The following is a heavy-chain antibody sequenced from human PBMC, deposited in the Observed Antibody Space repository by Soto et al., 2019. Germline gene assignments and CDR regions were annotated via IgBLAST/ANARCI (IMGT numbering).Heavy chain of an antibody. Sequence: PSETLSLTCTVSGASISPYYWSWIRQPPGKELEWIGYIYYRGTTNYSPSLKSRVTMSVDTSKNQFSLKLSSVTAADTAVYYCARESRSWYGSIWDYWGQGTLVTVSS. CDR2: IYYRGTT. CDR3: ARESRSWYGSIWDY. CDR1: GASISPYY. D-gene: IGHD6-13*01. V-gene: IGHV4-59*12. J-gene: IGHJ4*02.